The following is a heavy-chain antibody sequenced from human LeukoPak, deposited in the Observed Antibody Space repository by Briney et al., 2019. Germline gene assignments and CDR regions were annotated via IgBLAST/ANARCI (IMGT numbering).Heavy chain of an antibody. D-gene: IGHD3-9*01. Sequence: ASVKVSCKASGYTFTGPYMHWVRQAPGQGLEWMGWINPNTGETKFAQKFQGRVTMTRDTSISTAYMDLGGLKSDDTAVYYCARVLFHSGYDYWGQGSLVTVSS. V-gene: IGHV1-2*02. CDR2: INPNTGET. CDR3: ARVLFHSGYDY. J-gene: IGHJ4*02. CDR1: GYTFTGPY.